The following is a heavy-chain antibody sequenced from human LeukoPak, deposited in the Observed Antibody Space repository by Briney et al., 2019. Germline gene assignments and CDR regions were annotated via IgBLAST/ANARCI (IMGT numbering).Heavy chain of an antibody. CDR3: AREIGPRQLHLWGSAFDY. V-gene: IGHV1-46*01. CDR2: INPSGGGT. D-gene: IGHD5-18*01. J-gene: IGHJ4*02. CDR1: GYTFTNYY. Sequence: ASVKVSCKASGYTFTNYYMHWVRQAPGQGLEWMGIINPSGGGTSYAQKFQGRLTMTRDTSTTTVYMELSSLRSEDTAMYYCAREIGPRQLHLWGSAFDYWGQGTLVIVSS.